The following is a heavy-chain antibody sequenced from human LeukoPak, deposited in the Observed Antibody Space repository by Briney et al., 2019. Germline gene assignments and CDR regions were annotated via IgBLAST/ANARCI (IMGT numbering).Heavy chain of an antibody. CDR1: GGSISSYY. D-gene: IGHD5-24*01. J-gene: IGHJ5*02. Sequence: SETLSLTCTVSGGSISSYYWSWIRQPPGKGLEWIGYIYYSGSTNYNPSLKSRVTISVDTSKNQFSLKLSSVTAADTAVYYCARHVATIMYNWFDPWGQGTLDTVSS. CDR2: IYYSGST. V-gene: IGHV4-59*08. CDR3: ARHVATIMYNWFDP.